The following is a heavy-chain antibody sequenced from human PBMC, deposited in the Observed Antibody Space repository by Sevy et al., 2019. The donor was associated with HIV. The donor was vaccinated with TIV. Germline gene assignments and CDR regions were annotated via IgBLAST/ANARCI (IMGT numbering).Heavy chain of an antibody. V-gene: IGHV1-2*02. CDR1: GYTFSVHY. D-gene: IGHD3-22*01. J-gene: IGHJ4*02. CDR3: ARLRYSDPSGQYYGGGADYFDY. CDR2: INPNTGDT. Sequence: ASVKVSCRTSGYTFSVHYIYWVRQAAGQGLEWMGWINPNTGDTNFSPKFQGRVTMTRDSSINTAYMELSRLTSADTAVYFCARLRYSDPSGQYYGGGADYFDYWGQGTLVTVSS.